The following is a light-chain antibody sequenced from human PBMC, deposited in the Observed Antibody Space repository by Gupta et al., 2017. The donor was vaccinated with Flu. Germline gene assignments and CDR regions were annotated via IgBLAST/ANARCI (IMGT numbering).Light chain of an antibody. V-gene: IGLV2-11*03. CDR2: EVN. J-gene: IGLJ3*02. CDR1: SSDGGGYNY. CDR3: GSYAGGSSLV. Sequence: SVTLSCSGASSDGGGYNYVSWYQQHPDKAPKLMIYEVNKRPSGVPDRFSGSKSGNTASLTVSGLQAEDEADYYCGSYAGGSSLVFGGGTKVTVL.